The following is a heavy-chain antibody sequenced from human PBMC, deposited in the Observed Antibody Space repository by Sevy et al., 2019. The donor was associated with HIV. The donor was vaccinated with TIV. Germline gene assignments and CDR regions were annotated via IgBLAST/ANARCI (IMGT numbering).Heavy chain of an antibody. Sequence: ASVKVSCKASGYTFTGYSMHWVRQAPGQGLEWMGWINPNSGGTNYAQKFQGRVTMTRDTSISTAYMELSRLRSDDTAVYYCARVWNSDYYDSSGPNWFDSWGQGTLVTGSS. CDR3: ARVWNSDYYDSSGPNWFDS. D-gene: IGHD3-22*01. CDR2: INPNSGGT. V-gene: IGHV1-2*02. CDR1: GYTFTGYS. J-gene: IGHJ5*01.